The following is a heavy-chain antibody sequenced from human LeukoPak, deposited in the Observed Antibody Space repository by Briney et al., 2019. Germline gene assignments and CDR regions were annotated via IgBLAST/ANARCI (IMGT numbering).Heavy chain of an antibody. D-gene: IGHD1-26*01. CDR2: IKSKTDGGTI. J-gene: IGHJ4*02. CDR1: GLTFSNAW. V-gene: IGHV3-15*01. CDR3: ITNGGSSCWGY. Sequence: PGGTLRLSCAASGLTFSNAWMCWGRQAPGKGLDWDGRIKSKTDGGTIEYAAPVKGRSTISSDDTKNTLFLQINSLKTEDTAVYYCITNGGSSCWGYWGQGTLVSVSS.